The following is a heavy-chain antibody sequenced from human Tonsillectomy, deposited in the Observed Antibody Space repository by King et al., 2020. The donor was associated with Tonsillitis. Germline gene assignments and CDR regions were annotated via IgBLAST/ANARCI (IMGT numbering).Heavy chain of an antibody. Sequence: VQLQESGPGLVKPSGTLSLTCAVSGVSISSFHWWTLVRQPPGKGPEWIGGIHHRGGTNYNSSLKSRFPLSLDKSKNQFSLNLNSVTAADTAVYYCASLRSDGGTYREVTFDIWGQGTMVTVSS. CDR1: GVSISSFHW. J-gene: IGHJ3*02. CDR2: IHHRGGT. D-gene: IGHD1-26*01. V-gene: IGHV4-4*02. CDR3: ASLRSDGGTYREVTFDI.